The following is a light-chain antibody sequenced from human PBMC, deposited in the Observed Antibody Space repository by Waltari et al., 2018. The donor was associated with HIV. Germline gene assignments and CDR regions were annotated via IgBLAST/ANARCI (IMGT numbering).Light chain of an antibody. J-gene: IGLJ3*02. CDR2: YDS. Sequence: SYVLTQPPSVSVAPGKTAMITCGGNNIGSKSVHWYQQKPGQAPVLVIYYDSDRPSGIPERFSGSNSGNTATLTISRVEAGDEADYCCQVWDTSSAHPVCGGGTKLTVL. CDR3: QVWDTSSAHPV. V-gene: IGLV3-21*04. CDR1: NIGSKS.